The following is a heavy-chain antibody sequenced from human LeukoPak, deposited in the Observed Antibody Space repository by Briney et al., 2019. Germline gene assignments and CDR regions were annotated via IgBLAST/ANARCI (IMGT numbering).Heavy chain of an antibody. Sequence: PGRSLRLSCAASGFTFSSYAMHWVRQAAGKGLEWVAVISYDGSNKYYADSVKGRFTISRDNSKNTLYLQMNSLRAEDTAVYYCAREIYCSGGSCYPSPLDPWGQGTLVTVSS. V-gene: IGHV3-30*04. D-gene: IGHD2-15*01. J-gene: IGHJ5*02. CDR2: ISYDGSNK. CDR1: GFTFSSYA. CDR3: AREIYCSGGSCYPSPLDP.